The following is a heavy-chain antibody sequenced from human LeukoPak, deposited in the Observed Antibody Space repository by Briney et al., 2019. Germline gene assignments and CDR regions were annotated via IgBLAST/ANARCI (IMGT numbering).Heavy chain of an antibody. CDR1: GYTFTGYY. Sequence: ASVKVSCKASGYTFTGYYIHWVRQAPGQGLEWMGWINGNTGGTNYAQKFQGRVTMTRDTSISTAYMELSRLRSDDTAMYYCARDGGTVPWGQGTLVTVSS. CDR2: INGNTGGT. V-gene: IGHV1-2*02. D-gene: IGHD4-17*01. CDR3: ARDGGTVP. J-gene: IGHJ4*02.